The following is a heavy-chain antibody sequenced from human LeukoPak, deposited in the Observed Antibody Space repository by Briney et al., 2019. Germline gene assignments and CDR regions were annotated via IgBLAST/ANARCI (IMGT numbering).Heavy chain of an antibody. V-gene: IGHV4-34*01. D-gene: IGHD3-16*01. CDR1: GGSFSGYY. CDR3: ARGRGSGGYYYYFYGMDV. Sequence: SETLSLTCAVYGGSFSGYYWSWIRQPPGKGLEWIGEINHSGSTNYNPSLKSRVTISVDTSKNQFSLKLSSVTAADTAVYYCARGRGSGGYYYYFYGMDVWGQGTTVTVSS. CDR2: INHSGST. J-gene: IGHJ6*02.